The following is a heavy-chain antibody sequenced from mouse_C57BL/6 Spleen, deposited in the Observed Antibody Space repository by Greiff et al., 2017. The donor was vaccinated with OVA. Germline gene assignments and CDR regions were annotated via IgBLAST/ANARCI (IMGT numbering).Heavy chain of an antibody. CDR2: IYPGNSDT. CDR1: GYTFTSYW. D-gene: IGHD1-1*01. Sequence: VQLQQSGTVLARPGASVKMSCKTSGYTFTSYWMHWVKQRPGQGLEWIGAIYPGNSDTSYNQKFKGKAKLTAVTSASTAYMELSSLTNEDSAVYYCTRDPDYYGSSPWAMDYWGQGTSVTVSS. CDR3: TRDPDYYGSSPWAMDY. V-gene: IGHV1-5*01. J-gene: IGHJ4*01.